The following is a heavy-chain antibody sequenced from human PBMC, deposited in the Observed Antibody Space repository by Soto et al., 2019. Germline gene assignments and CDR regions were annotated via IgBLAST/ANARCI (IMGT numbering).Heavy chain of an antibody. CDR2: INHSGST. CDR1: GGSFSGYY. V-gene: IGHV4-34*01. D-gene: IGHD3-9*01. CDR3: ARDPLLRYFRDWFYP. J-gene: IGHJ5*01. Sequence: SETLSLTCAVSGGSFSGYYWSWIRQPPGKGLEWIGEINHSGSTNYNPSLESRVTTSVDTSKNQFSLKLSSVTAADTAVYYCARDPLLRYFRDWFYPRGQGTPVTVSA.